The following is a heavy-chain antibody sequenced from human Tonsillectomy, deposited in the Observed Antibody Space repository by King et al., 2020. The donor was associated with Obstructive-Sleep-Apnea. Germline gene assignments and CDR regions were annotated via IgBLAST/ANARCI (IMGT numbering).Heavy chain of an antibody. J-gene: IGHJ6*02. D-gene: IGHD5-18*01. CDR1: GGTFSNDA. CDR2: IIPIVGTP. V-gene: IGHV1-69*06. CDR3: ATTTMATFFYYYGLDF. Sequence: QLVQSGDEVKKPGSSVKVSCKTSGGTFSNDAISWVRQAPGQGLEWMGGIIPIVGTPKYAQTFQDRLTITADKSTSTAYMELSSLSSEDTAVYYCATTTMATFFYYYGLDFWGQGTAVIVSS.